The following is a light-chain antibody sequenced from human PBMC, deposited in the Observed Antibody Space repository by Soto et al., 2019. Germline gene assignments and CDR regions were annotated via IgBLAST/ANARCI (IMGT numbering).Light chain of an antibody. V-gene: IGKV1-39*01. J-gene: IGKJ5*01. CDR1: QSISSY. CDR3: QQSYSTIIT. Sequence: DIQMTQSPSSLSASVGDRVTITCRASQSISSYLNWYQQNPGKAPNLLIYGASSLQSGVPSRFSGSGSGTHFTLTISSLQPEDFATYFCQQSYSTIITFGQGTRLEIK. CDR2: GAS.